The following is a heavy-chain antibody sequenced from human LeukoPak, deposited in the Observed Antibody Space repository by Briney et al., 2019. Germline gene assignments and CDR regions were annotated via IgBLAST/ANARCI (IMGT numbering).Heavy chain of an antibody. CDR2: IIPIFGTA. J-gene: IGHJ5*02. CDR3: ARASLWESPINWFAP. D-gene: IGHD3-16*01. CDR1: GGTFSSYA. Sequence: EASVKVSCKASGGTFSSYAISWVRQAPGQGLEWMGGIIPIFGTANYAQKFQGRVTITADESTSTAYMELSSLRSEDTAVYYCARASLWESPINWFAPWGQGTLVTVSS. V-gene: IGHV1-69*13.